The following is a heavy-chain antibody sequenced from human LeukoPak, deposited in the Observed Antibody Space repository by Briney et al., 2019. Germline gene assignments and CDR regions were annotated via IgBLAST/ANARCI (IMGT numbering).Heavy chain of an antibody. V-gene: IGHV4-30-2*01. D-gene: IGHD2-2*01. CDR1: GGSISSGDYY. CDR2: IYHSGST. J-gene: IGHJ6*02. Sequence: SETLSLTCTVSGGSISSGDYYWSWIRQPPGKGLEWIGYIYHSGSTYYNPSLKSRVTISVDRSKNQFSLKLSSVTAADTAVYYCARAPVVPAAGNYGMDVWGQGTTVTVSS. CDR3: ARAPVVPAAGNYGMDV.